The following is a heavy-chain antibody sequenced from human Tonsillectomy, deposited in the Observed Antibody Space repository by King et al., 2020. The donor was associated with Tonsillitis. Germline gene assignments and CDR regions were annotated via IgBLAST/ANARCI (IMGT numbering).Heavy chain of an antibody. CDR2: ISGSGGST. CDR3: AKAAGKQLPPWYYYGMDV. J-gene: IGHJ6*02. Sequence: DVQLVESGGGLVQPGGSLRLSCAASGFTFSSYAMSWVRQAPGKGLEWVSAISGSGGSTYYADSVKGRFTISRDNSKNTLYRQMNSLRAEDTAVYYCAKAAGKQLPPWYYYGMDVWGQGTTVTVSS. D-gene: IGHD6-13*01. CDR1: GFTFSSYA. V-gene: IGHV3-23*04.